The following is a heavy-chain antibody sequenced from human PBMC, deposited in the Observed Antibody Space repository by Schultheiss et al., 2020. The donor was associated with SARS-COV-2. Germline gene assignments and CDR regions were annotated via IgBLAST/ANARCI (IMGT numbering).Heavy chain of an antibody. Sequence: SETLSLTCAVSGGSISSSNWWSWVRQPPGKGLEWIGEIYHSGRTNYNPSLKSRVTISVDTSKNQFSLKLSSVTAADTAVYYCARVGETTYYGNYYYGMDVWGQGTTVTVSS. CDR1: GGSISSSNW. CDR2: IYHSGRT. V-gene: IGHV4-4*02. CDR3: ARVGETTYYGNYYYGMDV. J-gene: IGHJ6*02. D-gene: IGHD3-10*01.